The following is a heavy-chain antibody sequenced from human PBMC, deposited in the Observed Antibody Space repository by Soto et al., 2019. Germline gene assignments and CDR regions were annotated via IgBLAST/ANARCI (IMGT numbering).Heavy chain of an antibody. CDR3: ARDRGSIVVVPAATDV. CDR1: GGSVSSGSYY. D-gene: IGHD2-2*01. J-gene: IGHJ6*02. Sequence: SETLSLTCTVSGGSVSSGSYYWSWIRQPPGKGLEWVGYIYNSGSTKYNPSLKSRVTISLDTSKNQFSLKLSSVTAADTAVYYCARDRGSIVVVPAATDVWGQGTTVTVS. CDR2: IYNSGST. V-gene: IGHV4-61*01.